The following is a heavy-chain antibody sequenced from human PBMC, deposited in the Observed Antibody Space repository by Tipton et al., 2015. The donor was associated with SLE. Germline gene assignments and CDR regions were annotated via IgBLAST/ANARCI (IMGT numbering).Heavy chain of an antibody. CDR1: GFTFSSYG. Sequence: SLRLSCAASGFTFSSYGMHGVRQAPGKGLEWVAVISYDGSNKYYADSVKGRFTISRDNSKNTLYLQMNSLRAEDTAVYYCASGGPYYFDYWGQGTLVTVSS. J-gene: IGHJ4*02. CDR2: ISYDGSNK. V-gene: IGHV3-33*05. CDR3: ASGGPYYFDY.